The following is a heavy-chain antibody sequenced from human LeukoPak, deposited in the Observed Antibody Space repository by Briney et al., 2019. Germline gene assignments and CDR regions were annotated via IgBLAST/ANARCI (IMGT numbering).Heavy chain of an antibody. V-gene: IGHV4-31*03. Sequence: SDTLSLTCTVSGGSISSGGYYWSWIRQHPGKGLEWIGYIYYSGSTYYNPSLRSRVTISVDTSKNQFSLKLSSVTAADTAVYYCARDIYGSGSTWGQGTLVTVSS. CDR2: IYYSGST. D-gene: IGHD3-10*01. CDR1: GGSISSGGYY. CDR3: ARDIYGSGST. J-gene: IGHJ5*02.